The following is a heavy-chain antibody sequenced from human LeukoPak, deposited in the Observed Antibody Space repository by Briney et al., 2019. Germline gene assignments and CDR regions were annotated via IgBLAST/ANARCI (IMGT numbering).Heavy chain of an antibody. CDR2: IIPIFGTA. CDR1: GGTFSSYA. CDR3: ARVPRPTYYYDSSGYYFAY. V-gene: IGHV1-69*05. J-gene: IGHJ4*02. Sequence: SVKVSCKASGGTFSSYAISWVRQAPGQGLEWMGRIIPIFGTANYDQKFQGRVTITTDESTSTAYMELSSLRSEDTAVYYCARVPRPTYYYDSSGYYFAYWGQGTLVTSPQ. D-gene: IGHD3-22*01.